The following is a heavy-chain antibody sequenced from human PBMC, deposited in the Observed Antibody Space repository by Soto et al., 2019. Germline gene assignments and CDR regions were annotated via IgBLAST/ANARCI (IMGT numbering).Heavy chain of an antibody. Sequence: GGSLRLSCVASGFALSNYVMHWVRQAPGKAVVWFSRVPTDGAITTYADAVEGRFTSSRDNSKNTLFLQMDSLSAEDTGIYYCTRDLDWLLYDYWGQGTLVTVSS. CDR2: VPTDGAIT. D-gene: IGHD3-9*01. CDR3: TRDLDWLLYDY. CDR1: GFALSNYV. V-gene: IGHV3-74*01. J-gene: IGHJ4*02.